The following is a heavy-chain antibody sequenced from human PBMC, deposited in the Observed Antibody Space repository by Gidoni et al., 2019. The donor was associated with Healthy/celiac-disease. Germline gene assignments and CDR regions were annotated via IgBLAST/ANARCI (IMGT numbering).Heavy chain of an antibody. V-gene: IGHV3-11*04. Sequence: QVQLVESGGGLVKPGGSLRLSCAASGFTVSDYYMGWSRQAQGKGLEWVSYISSSGSTISYADSVKGRFTISRDNAKNSLYLQMHRLRAEDTAVYYCAREGYCSSTSCAIDYWGQGTLVTVSS. CDR2: ISSSGSTI. CDR3: AREGYCSSTSCAIDY. CDR1: GFTVSDYY. J-gene: IGHJ4*02. D-gene: IGHD2-2*01.